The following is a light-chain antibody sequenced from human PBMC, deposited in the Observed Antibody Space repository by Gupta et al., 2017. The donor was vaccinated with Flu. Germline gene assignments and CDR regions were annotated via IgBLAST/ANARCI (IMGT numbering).Light chain of an antibody. Sequence: SSLSASVGDRVTITCRASQSIRSYLNWYQQKPGKAPKLLIYAASSLQSGVPSRFSGSGSGTDFTLTISSLQPEDFATYYCQQSYSTLMYTFGQGTNLEIK. CDR2: AAS. J-gene: IGKJ2*01. CDR3: QQSYSTLMYT. CDR1: QSIRSY. V-gene: IGKV1-39*01.